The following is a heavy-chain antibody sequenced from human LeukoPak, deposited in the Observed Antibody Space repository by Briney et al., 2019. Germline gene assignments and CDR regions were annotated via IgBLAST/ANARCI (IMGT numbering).Heavy chain of an antibody. CDR1: GDSITTTTYF. D-gene: IGHD2-15*01. Sequence: SETLSLTCTVSGDSITTTTYFWGWIRQPPGKGLEWIGSIYYSGSTYSSPSLKSRVTISVDTSKNQFSLKLSSVTAADTAVCYCARGSRYCSGGSCYPGVNWFDPWGQGTLVTVSS. V-gene: IGHV4-39*01. CDR2: IYYSGST. J-gene: IGHJ5*02. CDR3: ARGSRYCSGGSCYPGVNWFDP.